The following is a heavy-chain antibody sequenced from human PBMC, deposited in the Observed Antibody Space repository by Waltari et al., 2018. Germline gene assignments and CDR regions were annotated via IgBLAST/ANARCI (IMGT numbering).Heavy chain of an antibody. V-gene: IGHV3-74*01. J-gene: IGHJ5*02. Sequence: EVQLVESGGGLVQPGGSLSLSCAASGFTFSSYWMHWVRQAPGKGLVWVSRINSDGSSTSYADSVKGRFTISRDNAKNTLYLQMNSLRAEDTAVYYCARAGGYYDFWSGYRPWGQGTLVTVSS. D-gene: IGHD3-3*01. CDR3: ARAGGYYDFWSGYRP. CDR2: INSDGSST. CDR1: GFTFSSYW.